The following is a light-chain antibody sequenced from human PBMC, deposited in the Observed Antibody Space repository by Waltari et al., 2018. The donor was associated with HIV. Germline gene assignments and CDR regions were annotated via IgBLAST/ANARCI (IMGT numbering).Light chain of an antibody. Sequence: QSALTQPRSVSGSPGQSVTISCTGTSSDVGGYNYVSWYQQHPGKAPKLMIYDVTKRPAGVPERFSGAKSGNTASLTISGLQAEDEADYFCCSYAGVYTVVFGGGTKLTVL. CDR2: DVT. J-gene: IGLJ3*02. CDR3: CSYAGVYTVV. V-gene: IGLV2-11*01. CDR1: SSDVGGYNY.